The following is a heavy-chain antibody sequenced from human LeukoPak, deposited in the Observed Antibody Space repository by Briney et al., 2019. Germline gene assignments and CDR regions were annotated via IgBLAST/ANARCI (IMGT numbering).Heavy chain of an antibody. D-gene: IGHD2-2*01. J-gene: IGHJ6*02. V-gene: IGHV4-34*01. Sequence: SETLSLTCAVYGGSFSGYYWGWIRQPPGKGLEWIGEINHSGSTNYNPSLKSRVTISVDTSKNQFSLKLSSVTAADTAVYYCARGIVVVPAASADYYYYGMDVWGQGTTVTVSS. CDR3: ARGIVVVPAASADYYYYGMDV. CDR2: INHSGST. CDR1: GGSFSGYY.